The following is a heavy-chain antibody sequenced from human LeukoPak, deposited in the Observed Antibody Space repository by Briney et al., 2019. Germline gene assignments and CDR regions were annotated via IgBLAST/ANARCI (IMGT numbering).Heavy chain of an antibody. J-gene: IGHJ5*02. CDR1: GDSVSSNSVT. CDR2: TYYRSTWYN. Sequence: SQTLSLTCAISGDSVSSNSVTWNWIRQSPSRGLEWLGRTYYRSTWYNDYAVSVRGRITVNPDTSKNQFSLHLNSVTSEDTAVYYCARRLTQYDCFDPWGQGILVTVSS. CDR3: ARRLTQYDCFDP. D-gene: IGHD2-2*01. V-gene: IGHV6-1*01.